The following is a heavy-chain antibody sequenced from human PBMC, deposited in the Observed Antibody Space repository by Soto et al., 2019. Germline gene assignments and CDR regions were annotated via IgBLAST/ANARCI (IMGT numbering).Heavy chain of an antibody. CDR3: ARDPDYGDKNLYYFDY. D-gene: IGHD4-17*01. Sequence: SGGSLRLSCAASGFTFSSYSMNWVRQAPGKGLEWVSSISSSSSYIYYADSVKGRFTISRDNAKNSLYLQMNSLRAEDTAVYYCARDPDYGDKNLYYFDYWGQGTLVTV. V-gene: IGHV3-21*01. CDR1: GFTFSSYS. J-gene: IGHJ4*02. CDR2: ISSSSSYI.